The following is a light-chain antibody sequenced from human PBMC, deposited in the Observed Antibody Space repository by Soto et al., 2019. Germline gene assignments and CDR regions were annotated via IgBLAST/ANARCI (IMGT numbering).Light chain of an antibody. CDR1: QSVSTYY. J-gene: IGKJ1*01. Sequence: EIVWTQSPGTLSLSPGERATLSCRASQSVSTYYLAWYQQKPGQAPRLLIYGASSRATGIPDRFGGTGSGTDFTLTISRLEPEDFAVYYCQEYGTSRTFGQGTKVEIK. V-gene: IGKV3-20*01. CDR3: QEYGTSRT. CDR2: GAS.